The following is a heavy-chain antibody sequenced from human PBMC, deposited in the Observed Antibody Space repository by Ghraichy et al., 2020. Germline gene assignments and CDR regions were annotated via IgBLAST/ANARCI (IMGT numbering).Heavy chain of an antibody. Sequence: GGSLRLSCAASGFTVSSNYMSWVRQAPGKGLEWVSVIYSGGSTYYADSVKGRFTISRDNSKNTLYLQMNSLRAEDTAVYYCARAAIGIAARSRPGPLGYWGQGTLVTVSS. CDR3: ARAAIGIAARSRPGPLGY. J-gene: IGHJ4*02. CDR2: IYSGGST. V-gene: IGHV3-66*01. CDR1: GFTVSSNY. D-gene: IGHD6-6*01.